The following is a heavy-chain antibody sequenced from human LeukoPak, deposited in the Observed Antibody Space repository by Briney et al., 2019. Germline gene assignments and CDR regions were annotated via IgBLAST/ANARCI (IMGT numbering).Heavy chain of an antibody. V-gene: IGHV4-4*07. D-gene: IGHD3-3*01. CDR2: IYTSGST. Sequence: SETLSPTCTVSGGSISSYYWSWIRQPAAKGLEWIGRIYTSGSTNYNPSLKSRVTMSVDTSKNQFSLKLSSVTAADTAVYYCARNSLRGDFWSGYNPYYYYYMDVWGKGTTVTVSS. J-gene: IGHJ6*03. CDR3: ARNSLRGDFWSGYNPYYYYYMDV. CDR1: GGSISSYY.